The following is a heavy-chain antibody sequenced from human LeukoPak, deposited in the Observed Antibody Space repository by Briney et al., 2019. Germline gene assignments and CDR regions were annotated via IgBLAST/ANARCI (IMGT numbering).Heavy chain of an antibody. CDR1: GGTFSSYA. CDR2: IIPIFGTA. D-gene: IGHD4-17*01. V-gene: IGHV1-69*01. Sequence: SVKVSCKASGGTFSSYAISWVRQAPGRGLEWMGGIIPIFGTANYAQKFQGRVTITADESTSTAYMELSSLRSEDTAVYYCARRSGYGDYQFDYWGQGTLVTVSS. CDR3: ARRSGYGDYQFDY. J-gene: IGHJ4*02.